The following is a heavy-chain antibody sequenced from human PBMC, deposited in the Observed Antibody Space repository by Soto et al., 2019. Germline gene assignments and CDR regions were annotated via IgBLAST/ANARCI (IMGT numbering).Heavy chain of an antibody. J-gene: IGHJ5*02. CDR2: ISAYNGNT. CDR3: ARVYYDFWSGYYSDWFDP. CDR1: GYTFTSYG. D-gene: IGHD3-3*01. Sequence: ASVKVSCKASGYTFTSYGISWLRQAPGQGLEWMGWISAYNGNTNYAQKLQGRVTMTTDTSTSTAYMELRSLRSDDTAVYYCARVYYDFWSGYYSDWFDPWGQGTLVTVSS. V-gene: IGHV1-18*01.